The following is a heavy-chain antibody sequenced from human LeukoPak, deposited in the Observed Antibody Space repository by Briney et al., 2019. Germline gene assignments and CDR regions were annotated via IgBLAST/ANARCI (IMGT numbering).Heavy chain of an antibody. CDR2: ISGSGDST. CDR1: GFXFTSYA. V-gene: IGHV3-23*01. CDR3: AKPSGPANAFDY. J-gene: IGHJ4*02. D-gene: IGHD2-15*01. Sequence: GGSLRLSCAASGFXFTSYAFSWVRQAPGKGLEWVSAISGSGDSTYYADSVKGRFTISRDNSKNTLYLQMNSLRAEDTAVYYCAKPSGPANAFDYWGQGTLVTVSS.